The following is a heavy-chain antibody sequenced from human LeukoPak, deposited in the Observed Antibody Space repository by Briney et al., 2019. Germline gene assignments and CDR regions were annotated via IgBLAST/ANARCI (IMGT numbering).Heavy chain of an antibody. V-gene: IGHV3-74*01. CDR3: AIITRRLERPIG. CDR1: GFTFSSYW. Sequence: GGSLRLPCAASGFTFSSYWMNWVRQAPGKGLVWVSRIASDGSSTTYADSVKGRFSISRDNAKNTLYLQMNSLRVEDTAVFYCAIITRRLERPIGWGQGTLVTVSS. CDR2: IASDGSST. D-gene: IGHD1-1*01. J-gene: IGHJ4*02.